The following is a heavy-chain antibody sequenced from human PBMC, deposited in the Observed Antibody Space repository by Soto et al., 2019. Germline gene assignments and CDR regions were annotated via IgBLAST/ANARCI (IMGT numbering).Heavy chain of an antibody. Sequence: GASVKVSCKASGYTFTSYGISWVRQAPGHGLEWMGWFSAYNGNTNYAQKLQGRVTMTTDTSTSTAYMELRSLRSDDTAVYYCARDGPLMWDTYYDFWSGYYYFDYWGQGTLVTVSS. CDR1: GYTFTSYG. CDR2: FSAYNGNT. V-gene: IGHV1-18*01. D-gene: IGHD3-3*01. CDR3: ARDGPLMWDTYYDFWSGYYYFDY. J-gene: IGHJ4*02.